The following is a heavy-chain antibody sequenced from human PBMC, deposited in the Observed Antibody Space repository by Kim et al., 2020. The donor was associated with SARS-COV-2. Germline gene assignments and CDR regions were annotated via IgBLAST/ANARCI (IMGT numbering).Heavy chain of an antibody. CDR2: VSYSGNT. V-gene: IGHV4-39*01. CDR3: ANQRAGGATDS. Sequence: SETLSLTCTVSGGSVSNTYYCAWLRQPPVGGLEWIGCVSYSGNTYYNPSLKSRLTISLDTSKNQFSLQLRSVTAADTAVYYCANQRAGGATDSWGQGTLVTVSA. CDR1: GGSVSNTYY. J-gene: IGHJ5*01.